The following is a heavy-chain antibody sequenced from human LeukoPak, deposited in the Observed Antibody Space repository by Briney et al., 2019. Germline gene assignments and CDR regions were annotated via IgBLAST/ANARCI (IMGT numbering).Heavy chain of an antibody. V-gene: IGHV4-39*01. CDR3: ARLYGSGSYYPFDY. D-gene: IGHD3-10*01. CDR2: IYDSGST. J-gene: IGHJ4*02. Sequence: PSATLSLACTVSGGSISSSSYCWGWIRQPPGKGLGWIGSIYDSGSTYYNPSIKRRVTISVDTSKNQSSLKLSSVTAAGTAVYYCARLYGSGSYYPFDYWGQGTLVTVSS. CDR1: GGSISSSSYC.